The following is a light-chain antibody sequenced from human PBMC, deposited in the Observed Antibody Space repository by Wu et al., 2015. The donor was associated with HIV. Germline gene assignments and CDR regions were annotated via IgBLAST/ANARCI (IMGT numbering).Light chain of an antibody. CDR1: QSIRSH. V-gene: IGKV3-20*01. J-gene: IGKJ2*03. Sequence: TLSCRASQSIRSHLAWVPAETWARLPRLLIYDXSSRATGTPDRFSGSGSGTDFTLSISRLEPEDFAVYYCQQYGSSPRFGQGTKLEIK. CDR2: DXS. CDR3: QQYGSSPR.